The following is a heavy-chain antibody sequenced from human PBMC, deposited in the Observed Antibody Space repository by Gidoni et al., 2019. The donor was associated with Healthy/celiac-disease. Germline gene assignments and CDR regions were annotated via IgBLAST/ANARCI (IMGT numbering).Heavy chain of an antibody. D-gene: IGHD2-21*02. Sequence: EVQLVESGECLVQPGGSLRLSCAASGFTFSSYSMNWVGQAPGKGLEWVSYIRSSSITIYYAVSVKGRFTISRDNAKNSLYLQMNSLRAEDTAVYYCAREFGGNYFFDYWGQGTLVTVSS. V-gene: IGHV3-48*01. J-gene: IGHJ4*02. CDR1: GFTFSSYS. CDR3: AREFGGNYFFDY. CDR2: IRSSSITI.